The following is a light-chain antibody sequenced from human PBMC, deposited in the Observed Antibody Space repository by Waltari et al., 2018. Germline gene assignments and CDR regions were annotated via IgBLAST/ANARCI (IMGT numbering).Light chain of an antibody. V-gene: IGKV1-NL1*01. CDR2: ESS. J-gene: IGKJ4*01. CDR1: QGIINS. Sequence: DIQMTPAPSSLYASTADRVTLTCRESQGIINSLAWYQQKPGNAPTLRLSESSRLEAGVPSRFTGSRSETDYTLTISSLQPEDFASYYCQQYDSIPLTFGGGTKVEIK. CDR3: QQYDSIPLT.